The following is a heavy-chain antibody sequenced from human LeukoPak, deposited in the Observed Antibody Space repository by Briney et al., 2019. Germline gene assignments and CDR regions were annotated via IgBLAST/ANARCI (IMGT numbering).Heavy chain of an antibody. CDR2: ISGSGGST. CDR3: ASPEMARDGTYAMDV. J-gene: IGHJ6*02. CDR1: GFMFSSYA. D-gene: IGHD5-24*01. Sequence: GGSLRLSCAASGFMFSSYAMSWVRQAPGKGLEWVSAISGSGGSTYYADSVKGRFTISRDNSKNTLYLQMSSLRAEDTAVYYCASPEMARDGTYAMDVWGQGTTVTVSS. V-gene: IGHV3-23*01.